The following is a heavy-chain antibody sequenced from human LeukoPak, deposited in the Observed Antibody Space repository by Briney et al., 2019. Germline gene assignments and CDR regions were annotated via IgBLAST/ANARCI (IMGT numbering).Heavy chain of an antibody. CDR3: ARGQLGILYLPPSWFDP. V-gene: IGHV3-21*01. J-gene: IGHJ5*02. CDR1: GFTFNSYS. Sequence: GGSLRLSCAASGFTFNSYSMNWVRQAPGKGLEWVSSISSSSSYIYYADSVKGRFTISRDNAKNSLYLQMNSLRAEDTAVYYCARGQLGILYLPPSWFDPWGQGTLVTVSS. D-gene: IGHD2-15*01. CDR2: ISSSSSYI.